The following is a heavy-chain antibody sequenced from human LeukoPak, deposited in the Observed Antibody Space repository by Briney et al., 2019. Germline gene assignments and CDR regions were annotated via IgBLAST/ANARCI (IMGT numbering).Heavy chain of an antibody. D-gene: IGHD2-21*02. J-gene: IGHJ2*01. CDR3: AKDYCICDCYSGWYFDL. CDR2: INWNGGST. Sequence: GGSLRLSCAASGFTFDDYGMSWVRHAPGKGLEWVSGINWNGGSTGYAASVKGRFTISRDKAKNYLYLQMNSLRAEDTALYYCAKDYCICDCYSGWYFDLWGRGTLVTVSS. V-gene: IGHV3-20*04. CDR1: GFTFDDYG.